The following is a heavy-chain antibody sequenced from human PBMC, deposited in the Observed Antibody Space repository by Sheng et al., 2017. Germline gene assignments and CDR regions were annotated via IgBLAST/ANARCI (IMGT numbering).Heavy chain of an antibody. CDR2: IYYSGTT. D-gene: IGHD3-9*01. Sequence: QLQLQESGPGLVKPSETLSLTCSVSGGSVDRSTYYWDWIRHPPGKGLEWIGSIYYSGTTYYSPSLKSRVTISEDRSTKKMSLILSSVTAADTAVYYCAKTVYTGYLSHDGFDVWGQGTMVTVSS. CDR1: GGSVDRSTYY. CDR3: AKTVYTGYLSHDGFDV. J-gene: IGHJ3*01. V-gene: IGHV4-39*07.